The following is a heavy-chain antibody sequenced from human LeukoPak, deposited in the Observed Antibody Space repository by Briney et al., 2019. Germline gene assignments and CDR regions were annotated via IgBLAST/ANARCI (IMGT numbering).Heavy chain of an antibody. CDR1: GYSFTSDW. J-gene: IGHJ4*02. CDR2: IYPDDSDT. CDR3: ARYESSFYFDF. V-gene: IGHV5-51*01. Sequence: GESLKISCKGSGYSFTSDWIGWVRQMPGKGLEWMGIIYPDDSDTRYSPSFEGQVTISVDKSISTAYLHWSSLKASDTATYYCARYESSFYFDFWGQGTLATVSS. D-gene: IGHD3-22*01.